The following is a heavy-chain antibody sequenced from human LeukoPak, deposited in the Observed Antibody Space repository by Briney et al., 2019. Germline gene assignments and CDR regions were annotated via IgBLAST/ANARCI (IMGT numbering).Heavy chain of an antibody. CDR2: ISYDGSNK. CDR3: AKARQWLEYYYYGMDV. Sequence: PGGSLRLSCAASGFTFSSYAMHWVRQAPGKGLEWVAVISYDGSNKYYADSVKGRFTISRDNSKNTLYLQMNSLRAEDTAVYYCAKARQWLEYYYYGMDVWGQGTTVTVSS. J-gene: IGHJ6*02. D-gene: IGHD6-19*01. CDR1: GFTFSSYA. V-gene: IGHV3-30-3*01.